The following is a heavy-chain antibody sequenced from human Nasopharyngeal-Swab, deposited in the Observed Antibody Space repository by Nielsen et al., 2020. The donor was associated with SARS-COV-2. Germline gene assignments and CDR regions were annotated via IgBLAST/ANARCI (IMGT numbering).Heavy chain of an antibody. CDR2: INWNGGST. V-gene: IGHV3-20*04. Sequence: GESLKISCAAYGFTFDDYGMSWVRQAPGKGLEWVSGINWNGGSTGYADSVKGRFTISRDNAKNSLYLQMNSLRAEDTAVYYCASARDYYGSGSYDYWGQGTLVTVSS. J-gene: IGHJ4*02. D-gene: IGHD3-10*01. CDR1: GFTFDDYG. CDR3: ASARDYYGSGSYDY.